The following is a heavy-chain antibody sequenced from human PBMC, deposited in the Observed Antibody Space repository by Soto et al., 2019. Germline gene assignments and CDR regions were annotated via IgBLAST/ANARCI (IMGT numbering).Heavy chain of an antibody. CDR1: GGSISSSSYY. CDR3: ARLSVAGQTVDY. D-gene: IGHD6-19*01. Sequence: PSETLSLTCTVSGGSISSSSYYWGWISQPPGKGLEWIGSIYYSGSTYYNPSLKSRVTISVDTSKNQFSLKLSSVTAADTAVYYCARLSVAGQTVDYWGQGTLVTVSS. J-gene: IGHJ4*02. CDR2: IYYSGST. V-gene: IGHV4-39*01.